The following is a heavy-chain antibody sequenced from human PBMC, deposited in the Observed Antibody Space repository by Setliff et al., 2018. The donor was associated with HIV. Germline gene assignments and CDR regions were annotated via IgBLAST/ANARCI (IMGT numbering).Heavy chain of an antibody. CDR1: GGSISSGSYY. J-gene: IGHJ4*02. Sequence: SETLSLTCTVSGGSISSGSYYWTWVRQSAGKGLEWIGRIQTSEGTKYNPSLNSRVTVSIDTPKNQFSLDLTSVTAADTAVYYCARGGYGSGNAYYFADWGQGTPVTVSS. CDR2: IQTSEGT. D-gene: IGHD3-10*01. CDR3: ARGGYGSGNAYYFAD. V-gene: IGHV4-61*02.